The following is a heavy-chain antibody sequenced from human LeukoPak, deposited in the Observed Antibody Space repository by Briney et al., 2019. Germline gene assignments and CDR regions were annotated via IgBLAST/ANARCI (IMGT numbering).Heavy chain of an antibody. CDR2: TYYRSKWYN. D-gene: IGHD6-6*01. V-gene: IGHV6-1*01. J-gene: IGHJ4*02. CDR3: ARVGGPFSSSSRFDF. Sequence: SQTLSLTCAISGDSVSSKSATWNWIRQSPSRGLEWLGRTYYRSKWYNDYAVSVKSRITINPDTSKNQFYLQLNSVTPEDTAVYYCARVGGPFSSSSRFDFWGQGTLVTVSS. CDR1: GDSVSSKSAT.